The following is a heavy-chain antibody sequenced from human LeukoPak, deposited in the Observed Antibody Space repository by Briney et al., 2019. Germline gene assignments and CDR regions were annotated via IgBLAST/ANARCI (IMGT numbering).Heavy chain of an antibody. D-gene: IGHD6-13*01. V-gene: IGHV4-59*01. J-gene: IGHJ4*02. CDR2: IYYSGST. Sequence: SETLSLTCTVSGGSFRSYYWSWIRQSPGKVLEWIGYIYYSGSTNYNPSLKSRVTISVDTSKNQFSLKLSSVTAADTAVYYCASGIAAAGTGTFDYWGQGTLVTVSS. CDR1: GGSFRSYY. CDR3: ASGIAAAGTGTFDY.